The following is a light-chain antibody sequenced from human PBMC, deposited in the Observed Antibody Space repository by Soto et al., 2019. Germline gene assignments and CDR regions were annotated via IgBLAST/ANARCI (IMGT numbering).Light chain of an antibody. V-gene: IGKV1-5*03. CDR3: QQYNSYPVT. Sequence: DIQMTQSPSTLSASVGDRVTITCRASQSISSWLAWYQQKPGKAPKLLLYKASSLESGVPSRFSGSGSGTEFTLTISSLQPDDFATYYCQQYNSYPVTFGQGTTVEIK. J-gene: IGKJ1*01. CDR1: QSISSW. CDR2: KAS.